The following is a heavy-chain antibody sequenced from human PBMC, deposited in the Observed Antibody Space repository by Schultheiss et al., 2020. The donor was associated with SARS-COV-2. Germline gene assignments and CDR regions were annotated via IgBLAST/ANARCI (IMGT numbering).Heavy chain of an antibody. CDR3: ARDVYKSRAFTMVRGEESDY. D-gene: IGHD3-10*01. CDR2: ISSSGSTI. J-gene: IGHJ4*02. CDR1: GFTFSSYA. V-gene: IGHV3-48*04. Sequence: GGSLRLSCAASGFTFSSYAMHWVRQAPGKGLEWVSYISSSGSTIYYADSVKGRFTISRDNAKNSLYLQMNSLRAEDTAVYYCARDVYKSRAFTMVRGEESDYWGQGTLVTVSS.